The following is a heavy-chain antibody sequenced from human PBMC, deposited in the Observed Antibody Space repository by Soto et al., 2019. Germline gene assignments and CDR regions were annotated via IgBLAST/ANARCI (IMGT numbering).Heavy chain of an antibody. J-gene: IGHJ3*02. CDR3: ARVDTAMIGFGAFDI. D-gene: IGHD5-18*01. Sequence: RASVKVSCKASGYTFTSYGISWVRQAPGQGLEWMGWISAYNGNTNYAQKLQGRVTMTTDTSTSTAYMELRSLRSDDTAVYYCARVDTAMIGFGAFDIWGQGTMVTVTS. CDR2: ISAYNGNT. CDR1: GYTFTSYG. V-gene: IGHV1-18*01.